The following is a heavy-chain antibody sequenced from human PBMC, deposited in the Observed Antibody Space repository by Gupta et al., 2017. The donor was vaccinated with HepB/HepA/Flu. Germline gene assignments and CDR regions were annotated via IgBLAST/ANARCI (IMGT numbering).Heavy chain of an antibody. Sequence: EVQLVQSGAEVKKPGESLKISCKGSGYSFSTYWICWVRQMPGKGLEWMGIIYPGDSDIKYSPSFQGQVTISADKSISTAYLQWSSLKASDTAMFYCARQRTGYSTSPFDYWGQGTLVTVSS. J-gene: IGHJ4*02. V-gene: IGHV5-51*01. CDR3: ARQRTGYSTSPFDY. D-gene: IGHD6-13*01. CDR2: IYPGDSDI. CDR1: GYSFSTYW.